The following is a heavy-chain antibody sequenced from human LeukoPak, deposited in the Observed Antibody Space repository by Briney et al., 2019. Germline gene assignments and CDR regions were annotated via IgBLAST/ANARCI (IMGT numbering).Heavy chain of an antibody. V-gene: IGHV3-53*01. Sequence: PGGSLRLSCAASGFTVSSNYMSWVRQAPGKGLEWVSVIYSGGSTYYADSVKGRFTISRDNSKNTLYLQMNSLRAEDTAVYYCASMGSGWYLDYWGQGTLVTVSS. D-gene: IGHD6-19*01. CDR1: GFTVSSNY. CDR2: IYSGGST. CDR3: ASMGSGWYLDY. J-gene: IGHJ4*02.